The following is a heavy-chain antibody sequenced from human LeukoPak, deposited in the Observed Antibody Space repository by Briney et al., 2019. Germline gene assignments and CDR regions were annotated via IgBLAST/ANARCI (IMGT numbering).Heavy chain of an antibody. D-gene: IGHD3-22*01. CDR3: AXXLSYDSISNWFDP. V-gene: IGHV4-4*07. J-gene: IGHJ5*02. Sequence: PSETLSLTCTASGGSISSYYWSWIRQPAGKGLEWIGRIYTSGSTNYNPSLKSRVTMSVDTSKNQFSLKLSSVTAADTAVYYCAXXLSYDSISNWFDPWGQGTLVTVSS. CDR1: GGSISSYY. CDR2: IYTSGST.